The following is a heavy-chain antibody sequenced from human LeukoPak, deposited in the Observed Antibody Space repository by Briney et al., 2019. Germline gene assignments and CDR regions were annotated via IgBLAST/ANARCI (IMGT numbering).Heavy chain of an antibody. V-gene: IGHV3-21*01. J-gene: IGHJ4*02. CDR3: ARAGGGYSYADY. CDR2: ISSSSSYI. CDR1: GFTFSSYS. D-gene: IGHD5-18*01. Sequence: PGGSLRLSCAASGFTFSSYSMNWVRQAPGKGLEWVSSISSSSSYICYADSVKGRFTISRDNAKNSLYLQMNSLRAEDTAVYYCARAGGGYSYADYWGQGTLVTVSS.